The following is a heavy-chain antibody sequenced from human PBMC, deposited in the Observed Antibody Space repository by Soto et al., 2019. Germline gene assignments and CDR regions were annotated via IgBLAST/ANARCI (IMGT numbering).Heavy chain of an antibody. V-gene: IGHV4-39*01. J-gene: IGHJ5*02. CDR2: IYYSGST. CDR3: ARRERAAGTDWWFDP. Sequence: QLQLQESGPGLVKPSETLSLTCTVSGGSISSSSFHWGWIRQPPGKGLEWIGSIYYSGSTYYSPSLKSRVTTSVATSKTPFSLKLSSVTAADTAVYYCARRERAAGTDWWFDPWGQGTLVTVSS. CDR1: GGSISSSSFH. D-gene: IGHD6-13*01.